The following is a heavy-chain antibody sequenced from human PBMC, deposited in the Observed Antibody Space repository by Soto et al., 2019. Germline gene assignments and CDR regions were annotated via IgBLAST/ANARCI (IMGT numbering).Heavy chain of an antibody. V-gene: IGHV1-8*01. Sequence: ASVKVSCKASGYTFTSYDINWVRRATGQGLEWMGWMNPNSGNTGYAQKFQGRVTMTRNTSISTAYMELSSLRSEGTAVYYCASSDAAAGTLYYYYGMDVWGQGTTVTVSS. CDR1: GYTFTSYD. J-gene: IGHJ6*02. D-gene: IGHD6-13*01. CDR2: MNPNSGNT. CDR3: ASSDAAAGTLYYYYGMDV.